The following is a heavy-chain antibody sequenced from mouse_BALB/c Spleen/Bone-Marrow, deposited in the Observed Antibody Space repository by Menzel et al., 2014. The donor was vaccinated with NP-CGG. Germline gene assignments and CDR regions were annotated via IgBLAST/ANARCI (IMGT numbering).Heavy chain of an antibody. Sequence: DAKLVESGGGLVQPGGSLKLSCAASGFDFSGYWMTWVRQAPGKGLEWIGEINPDSSTINYTPSLKDKFIISRDNAKNALYLQMSKVRSEDTALYYCARPGYYGYQDVWGAGTTVTVSS. V-gene: IGHV4-1*02. J-gene: IGHJ1*01. D-gene: IGHD1-2*01. CDR1: GFDFSGYW. CDR2: INPDSSTI. CDR3: ARPGYYGYQDV.